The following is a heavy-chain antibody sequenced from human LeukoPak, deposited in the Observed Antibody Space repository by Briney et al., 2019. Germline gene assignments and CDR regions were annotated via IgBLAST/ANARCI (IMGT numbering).Heavy chain of an antibody. CDR2: VNPRNGGT. D-gene: IGHD6-6*01. CDR3: ARGMWGYSSSSPWGNY. Sequence: ASVKVSCKASGYPFTGYYVHWVRQAPGHGLEWMGWVNPRNGGTHSAQKFQGRVSMTGDTSITTAYMELSRLRSDDTAVYYCARGMWGYSSSSPWGNYWGQGTLVTVSS. CDR1: GYPFTGYY. J-gene: IGHJ4*02. V-gene: IGHV1-2*02.